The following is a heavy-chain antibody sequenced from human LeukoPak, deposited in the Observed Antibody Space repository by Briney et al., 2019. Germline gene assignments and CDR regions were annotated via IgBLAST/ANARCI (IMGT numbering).Heavy chain of an antibody. V-gene: IGHV1-8*01. CDR3: AKGTSSGWSFDY. Sequence: ASVKVSCKASGYTFTSYDINWVRQATGQGLEWMGWMNPNSGNTGYAQKFQGRVTMTRNTSITTAYMELNSLRSEDTAVYYCAKGTSSGWSFDYWGQGTLVTVSS. J-gene: IGHJ4*02. D-gene: IGHD6-19*01. CDR1: GYTFTSYD. CDR2: MNPNSGNT.